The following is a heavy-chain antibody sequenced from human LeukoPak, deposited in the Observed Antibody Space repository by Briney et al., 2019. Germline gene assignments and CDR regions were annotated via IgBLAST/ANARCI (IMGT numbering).Heavy chain of an antibody. D-gene: IGHD5-24*01. J-gene: IGHJ3*02. Sequence: GGSLRLSCAASGFTFSSYAMSWVRQAPGKGLEWVANIKQDGSEKYYVDSVKGRFTISRDNAKNSLYLQMNSLRAEDTAVYYCAREEMATISDAFDIWGQGTMVTVSS. CDR2: IKQDGSEK. V-gene: IGHV3-7*01. CDR1: GFTFSSYA. CDR3: AREEMATISDAFDI.